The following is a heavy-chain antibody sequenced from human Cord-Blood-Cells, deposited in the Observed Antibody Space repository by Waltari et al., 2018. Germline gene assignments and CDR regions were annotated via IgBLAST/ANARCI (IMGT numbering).Heavy chain of an antibody. Sequence: QLQLQESGPGLVKPSETLSLTCTVSGGSISSSSYYWGWIRQPPGKGLGWIGSIYYSGSTYYNPSLKSRVTISVDTSKNQFSLKLSSVTAADTAVYYCARRAVIAFDIWGQGTMVTVSS. CDR2: IYYSGST. CDR1: GGSISSSSYY. D-gene: IGHD3-22*01. CDR3: ARRAVIAFDI. V-gene: IGHV4-39*01. J-gene: IGHJ3*02.